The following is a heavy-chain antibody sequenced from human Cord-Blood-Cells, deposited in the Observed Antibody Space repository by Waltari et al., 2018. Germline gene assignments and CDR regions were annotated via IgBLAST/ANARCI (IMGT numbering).Heavy chain of an antibody. V-gene: IGHV3-33*01. CDR3: AREKSSSIDY. CDR1: GFTFSSYG. J-gene: IGHJ4*02. Sequence: QVQLVESGGGVVQPGRSLRLSCAASGFTFSSYGMHWVRQAPGKGLGWVAVIWYDGSNKYYADSVKGRFTISRDNSKNTLYLQMNSLRAEDTAVYYCAREKSSSIDYWGQGTLVTVSS. CDR2: IWYDGSNK. D-gene: IGHD6-6*01.